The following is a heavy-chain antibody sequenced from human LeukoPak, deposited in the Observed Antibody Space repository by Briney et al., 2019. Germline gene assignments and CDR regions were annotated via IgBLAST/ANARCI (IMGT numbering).Heavy chain of an antibody. CDR3: AKDLDGTAAGNPYFDY. V-gene: IGHV3-23*01. Sequence: GGSLILSCSASAFTFSNIAMSWVSQAQGKGVGWGSAISGGGATTYYVDSVKGRFTISRDNSKNTLYLQMKSLRAEDTALYYCAKDLDGTAAGNPYFDYWGQGTLVTVSS. CDR1: AFTFSNIA. D-gene: IGHD6-13*01. J-gene: IGHJ4*02. CDR2: ISGGGATT.